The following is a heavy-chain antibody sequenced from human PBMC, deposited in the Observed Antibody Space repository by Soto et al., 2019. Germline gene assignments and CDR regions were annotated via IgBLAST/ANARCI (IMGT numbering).Heavy chain of an antibody. Sequence: GASVKVSCKASGYTLTSYAMHWVRQAPGQRLEWMGWINAGNGNTKYSQKFQGRVTITRDTSASTAYMELSSLRSEDTAVYYCATGTYYDYIWGSYLVYWGQGTLVTVSS. CDR2: INAGNGNT. V-gene: IGHV1-3*01. CDR1: GYTLTSYA. D-gene: IGHD3-16*02. CDR3: ATGTYYDYIWGSYLVY. J-gene: IGHJ4*02.